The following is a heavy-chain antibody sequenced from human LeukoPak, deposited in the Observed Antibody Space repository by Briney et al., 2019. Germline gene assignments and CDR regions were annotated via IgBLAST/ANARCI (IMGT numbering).Heavy chain of an antibody. D-gene: IGHD6-13*01. Sequence: PSETLSLTCTVSGGSISSYYWSWIRQPPGKGLEWIGYIYYSGSTNYNPSLKSRVTISVDTSKNQFSLKLSSVTAADPAVYYCARDAKSNGSGWYWNWFTPWGKEPWSPSPQ. V-gene: IGHV4-59*01. J-gene: IGHJ5*01. CDR1: GGSISSYY. CDR2: IYYSGST. CDR3: ARDAKSNGSGWYWNWFTP.